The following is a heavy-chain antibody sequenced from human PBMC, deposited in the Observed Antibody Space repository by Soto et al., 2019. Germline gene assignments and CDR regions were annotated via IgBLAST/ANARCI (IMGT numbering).Heavy chain of an antibody. CDR1: GFTFSGYA. CDR2: LSGSGGTT. D-gene: IGHD1-1*01. J-gene: IGHJ5*02. V-gene: IGHV3-23*01. Sequence: EVQLLESGGGLVQPGGSLRLSCAASGFTFSGYAMSWVRQAPGKGREWVSALSGSGGTTYYADSVEGRFTISRDNSKNTLYLQMNSLRAEDTAIYYGAKDRSAAGTTGRFDPWGQGTLVTVSS. CDR3: AKDRSAAGTTGRFDP.